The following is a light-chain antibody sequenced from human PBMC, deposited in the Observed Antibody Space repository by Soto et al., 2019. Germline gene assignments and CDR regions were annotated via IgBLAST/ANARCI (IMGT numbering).Light chain of an antibody. CDR1: QSVSSNN. J-gene: IGKJ4*01. CDR3: QHYNNLPLT. V-gene: IGKV3-20*01. CDR2: GAS. Sequence: EIVLTQSPGTLSLSPGERATLSCRASQSVSSNNLAWYQQRPGQAPRVVIYGASTRATGIPERFSGSGSGTDFTLSISSLQSEDSAIYYCQHYNNLPLTFGGGTKVDIK.